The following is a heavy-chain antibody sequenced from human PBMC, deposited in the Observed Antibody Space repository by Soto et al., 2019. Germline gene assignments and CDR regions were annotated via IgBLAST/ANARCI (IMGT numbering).Heavy chain of an antibody. Sequence: QVQLVQSGAEVKKPGSSVKVSCKASGGTFSSYAISWVRQAPGQGLEWMGGIIPIFGTANYAQKFQGRVTITADEXXSXAXXELSSLRSEDTAVYYCARPFLDDILTGAYYYGMDVWGQGTTVTVSS. CDR3: ARPFLDDILTGAYYYGMDV. D-gene: IGHD3-9*01. CDR1: GGTFSSYA. J-gene: IGHJ6*02. V-gene: IGHV1-69*12. CDR2: IIPIFGTA.